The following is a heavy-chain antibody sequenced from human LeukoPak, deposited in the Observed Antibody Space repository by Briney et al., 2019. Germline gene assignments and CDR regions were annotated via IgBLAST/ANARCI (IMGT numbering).Heavy chain of an antibody. CDR2: INEDETGK. J-gene: IGHJ5*02. CDR3: ATDAFSYPNT. CDR1: GFTFSSYW. Sequence: GGSLRLSCVGSGFTFSSYWMAWVPQAPGKGLEWVANINEDETGKYYVDSVKGRFTISRDNAKNSLFLQMNSVRVEDTAVYYCATDAFSYPNTWGQGTQVTVSS. V-gene: IGHV3-7*01. D-gene: IGHD3-16*01.